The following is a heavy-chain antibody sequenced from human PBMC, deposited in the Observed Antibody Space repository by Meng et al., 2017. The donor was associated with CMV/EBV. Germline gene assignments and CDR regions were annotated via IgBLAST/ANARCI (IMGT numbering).Heavy chain of an antibody. CDR2: IYWDDDK. CDR3: AHRGRIAAAGTDWFDP. D-gene: IGHD6-13*01. Sequence: QITFKESGPSLVQPTQTLTLTCTFSGFSLSTSGVGVGWIRQPPGKALEWLALIYWDDDKRYSPSLKSRLTITKDTSKNQVVLTMTNMDPVDTATYYCAHRGRIAAAGTDWFDPWGQGTLVTVSS. J-gene: IGHJ5*02. V-gene: IGHV2-5*02. CDR1: GFSLSTSGVG.